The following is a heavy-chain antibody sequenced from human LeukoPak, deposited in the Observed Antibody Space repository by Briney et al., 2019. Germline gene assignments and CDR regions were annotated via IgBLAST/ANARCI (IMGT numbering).Heavy chain of an antibody. J-gene: IGHJ6*02. CDR2: IYYSGST. D-gene: IGHD6-6*01. CDR3: AAQPARYYYGMDA. CDR1: GGSISSYY. Sequence: PSETLSLTCTVSGGSISSYYWSWIRQPPGKGLEWIGYIYYSGSTNYNPSLKSRVTISVDTSKNQFSLKLSSVTAADTAVYYCAAQPARYYYGMDAWGQGTTVTVSS. V-gene: IGHV4-59*01.